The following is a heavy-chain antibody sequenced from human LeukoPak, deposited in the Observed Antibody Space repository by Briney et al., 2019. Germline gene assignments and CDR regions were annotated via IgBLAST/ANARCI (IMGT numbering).Heavy chain of an antibody. CDR3: ARDRQPDY. CDR1: GGSFGNYY. Sequence: SETLSLTCTVSGGSFGNYYWSWIRQPPGKGLEWIGSIYHSGSTYYNPSLKSRVTISVDTSKNQFSLKLSSVTAADTAVYYCARDRQPDYWGQGTLVTVSS. J-gene: IGHJ4*02. V-gene: IGHV4-59*12. CDR2: IYHSGST. D-gene: IGHD1-1*01.